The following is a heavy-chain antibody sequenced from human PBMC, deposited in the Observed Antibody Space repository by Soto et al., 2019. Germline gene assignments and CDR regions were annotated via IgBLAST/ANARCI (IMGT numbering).Heavy chain of an antibody. CDR3: ANAYCSSTSCRAEYLQH. CDR2: ISGSGGAS. J-gene: IGHJ1*01. D-gene: IGHD2-2*01. CDR1: GFTFISYS. Sequence: HPWGSLRLSCAASGFTFISYSMIFVRQAPLKGLEWVSAISGSGGASYYADSVKGRFTISRDSSKNTVYLQMNSLRAEDTAVYFCANAYCSSTSCRAEYLQHWGQGTLVTVS. V-gene: IGHV3-23*01.